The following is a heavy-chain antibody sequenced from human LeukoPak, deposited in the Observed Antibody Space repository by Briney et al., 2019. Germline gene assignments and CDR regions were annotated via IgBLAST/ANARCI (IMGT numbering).Heavy chain of an antibody. V-gene: IGHV3-49*04. D-gene: IGHD3-9*01. CDR2: IRSKAYGGTT. Sequence: GGSLRLSCTASGFTFGNYSMSWVRQAPGKGLEWVGFIRSKAYGGTTEYAASVKGRFTISRDDSKTIAYLQMNSLKTEDTAVYYCTREGTWLYYFDYWGQGTLVTVSS. J-gene: IGHJ4*02. CDR3: TREGTWLYYFDY. CDR1: GFTFGNYS.